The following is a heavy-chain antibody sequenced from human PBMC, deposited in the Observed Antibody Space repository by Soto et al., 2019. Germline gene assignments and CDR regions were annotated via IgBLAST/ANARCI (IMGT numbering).Heavy chain of an antibody. D-gene: IGHD6-13*01. Sequence: GGSLRLSCAASGFTFSNAWMNWVRQAPGKGLEWVGRIKSKTDGGTTDYAAPVKGRFTISRDDSKNTLYLQMNSLKTEDTAVYYCTTDLAAAGTTAPDYWGQGTLVTVSS. CDR3: TTDLAAAGTTAPDY. CDR2: IKSKTDGGTT. CDR1: GFTFSNAW. J-gene: IGHJ4*02. V-gene: IGHV3-15*07.